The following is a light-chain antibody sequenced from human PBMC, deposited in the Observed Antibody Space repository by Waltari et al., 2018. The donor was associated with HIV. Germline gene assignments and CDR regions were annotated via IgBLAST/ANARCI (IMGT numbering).Light chain of an antibody. J-gene: IGKJ2*01. CDR2: TVS. V-gene: IGKV2-40*01. Sequence: DIVLTQTPLSLSVTPGEPASFPCRSSQSLLDSDDEDDFGENTYLDWYLQKPGQSPQLLIRTVSYRASGVPDRFGGSGSDTDFTLTISRVEAEDVGVYYCMQRMETPYTFGQGTKLEIK. CDR1: QSLLDSDDEDDFGENTY. CDR3: MQRMETPYT.